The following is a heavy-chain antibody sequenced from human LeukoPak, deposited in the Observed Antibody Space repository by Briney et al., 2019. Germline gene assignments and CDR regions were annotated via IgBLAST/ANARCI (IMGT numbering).Heavy chain of an antibody. J-gene: IGHJ4*02. V-gene: IGHV1-24*01. CDR3: ATDLIVGPTTDLDY. D-gene: IGHD1-26*01. Sequence: ASVKVSCKVSGYTLTELSIHWVRQAPGKGLEWMGGFDPKDGGTIYAQNFQGRVTLTEDTSTDTAYMELSSLRSEDTAVYYCATDLIVGPTTDLDYWGQGTQVTVSS. CDR1: GYTLTELS. CDR2: FDPKDGGT.